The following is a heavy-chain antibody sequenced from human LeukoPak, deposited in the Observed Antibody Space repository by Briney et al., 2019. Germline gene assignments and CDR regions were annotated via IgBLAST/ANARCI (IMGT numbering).Heavy chain of an antibody. D-gene: IGHD3-10*01. J-gene: IGHJ4*02. V-gene: IGHV4-34*01. CDR3: ARERRTRFGELYPIDY. Sequence: SETLSLTCAVYGGSFSGYYWSWIRQPPGKGLEWIGEINHSGSTNYNPSLKSRVTISVDTSKNQFSLKLSSVTAADTAVYYCARERRTRFGELYPIDYWGQGTLVTVSS. CDR2: INHSGST. CDR1: GGSFSGYY.